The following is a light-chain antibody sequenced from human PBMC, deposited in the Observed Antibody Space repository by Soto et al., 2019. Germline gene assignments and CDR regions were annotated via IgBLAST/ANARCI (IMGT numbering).Light chain of an antibody. V-gene: IGKV3-20*01. CDR1: QSVSISSY. J-gene: IGKJ2*01. CDR2: GAS. Sequence: EIVLTQSPGTLSLSPGERATLSCRASQSVSISSYLAWYQQKPGQAPRLLIYGASSRATGIPDRFSGSGSATDFTLTISRLEPEDFAVYYCRQYGSSPSYTFGQGTKLEIK. CDR3: RQYGSSPSYT.